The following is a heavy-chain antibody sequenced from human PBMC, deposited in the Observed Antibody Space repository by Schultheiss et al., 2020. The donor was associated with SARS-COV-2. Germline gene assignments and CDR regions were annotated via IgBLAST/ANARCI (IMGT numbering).Heavy chain of an antibody. CDR3: ARVAVTTGWFDP. CDR1: GGSISSYY. Sequence: SQTLSLTCTVSGGSISSYYWDWIRQSPGKGLEWIGSIYHSGSTYYNPSLKSRVTISVDTSKNHFSLKLTSVTAADTAVYYCARVAVTTGWFDPWGQGTLVTVSS. D-gene: IGHD4-17*01. V-gene: IGHV4-39*07. J-gene: IGHJ5*02. CDR2: IYHSGST.